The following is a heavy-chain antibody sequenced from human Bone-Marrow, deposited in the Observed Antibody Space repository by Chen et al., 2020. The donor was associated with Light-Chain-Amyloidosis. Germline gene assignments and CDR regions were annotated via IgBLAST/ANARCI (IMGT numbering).Heavy chain of an antibody. J-gene: IGHJ4*02. D-gene: IGHD2-21*01. Sequence: EVRLVESGGGVVKPGGSLSLSCEASGFSFSNAWVTWVRQAPGKGLEWLGRIKSESDGGTTAFAASVQGRFGISRDQTRNTVYLQMSSLKSDDTAIYYCASDGGLVVVEAAVWGQGTQVTVSS. CDR2: IKSESDGGTT. CDR1: GFSFSNAW. V-gene: IGHV3-15*01. CDR3: ASDGGLVVVEAAV.